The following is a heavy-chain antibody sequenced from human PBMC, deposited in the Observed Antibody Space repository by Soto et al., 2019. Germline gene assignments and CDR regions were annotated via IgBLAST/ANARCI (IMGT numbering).Heavy chain of an antibody. CDR2: ISAYNTNT. Sequence: QVQLVQSGAEVKKPGASVKVSCKTSGYTFTSDQISWVRQAPGQGLEWMGWISAYNTNTNYAQKFQGRVTMTTDTLTSTAYMELRSLRSDDTAVYYCAGDTPPTDYWGQGTLVTVSS. CDR3: AGDTPPTDY. J-gene: IGHJ4*02. CDR1: GYTFTSDQ. V-gene: IGHV1-18*01.